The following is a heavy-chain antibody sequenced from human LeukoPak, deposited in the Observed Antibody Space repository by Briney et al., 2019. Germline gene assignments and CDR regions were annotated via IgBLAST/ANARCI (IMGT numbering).Heavy chain of an antibody. Sequence: GGSLRLSCAASGFSFGSYGMNWVRQAPGKGLEWVTVIWYDGSKRYYADSVKGRFTISRDNFKNTVYLLMYSLRAEDTAVYFCARGDGYSFNYFDYWGQGILVTVSS. V-gene: IGHV3-33*01. J-gene: IGHJ4*02. D-gene: IGHD5-24*01. CDR3: ARGDGYSFNYFDY. CDR1: GFSFGSYG. CDR2: IWYDGSKR.